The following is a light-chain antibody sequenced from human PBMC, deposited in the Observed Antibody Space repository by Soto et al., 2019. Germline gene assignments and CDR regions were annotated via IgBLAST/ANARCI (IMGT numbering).Light chain of an antibody. V-gene: IGKV1-5*01. J-gene: IGKJ3*01. CDR2: DAS. CDR1: QSISSW. CDR3: LQYDSYVFT. Sequence: GDRVTITCQASQSISSWLAWYQQKPGKAPKLLIYDASSLESGVPSRFSGSGSGTEFTLTISSLQPDDFATYSGLQYDSYVFTFGRGTKVVIK.